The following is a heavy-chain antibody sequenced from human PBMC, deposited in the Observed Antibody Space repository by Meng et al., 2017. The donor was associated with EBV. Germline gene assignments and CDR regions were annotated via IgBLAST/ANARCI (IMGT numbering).Heavy chain of an antibody. CDR2: ISAYNGNT. CDR1: GYTFTSYG. Sequence: VELMQAGSEVTKPGASWKVFCNAFGYTFTSYGICWVLQAPGQGLEWMGWISAYNGNTNYAQKVQGRVTMTPDTSTSTAYMELRSLRSDDTVVYYCARGLDYFDYWGQGTLVTVSS. CDR3: ARGLDYFDY. J-gene: IGHJ4*02. V-gene: IGHV1-18*01.